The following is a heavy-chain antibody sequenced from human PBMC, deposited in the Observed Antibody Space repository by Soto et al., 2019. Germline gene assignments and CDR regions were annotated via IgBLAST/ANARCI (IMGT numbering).Heavy chain of an antibody. J-gene: IGHJ4*02. CDR1: GYTFTGYY. Sequence: ASVKVSCKASGYTFTGYYMHWVRQAPGQGLEWMGWINPNSGGTNYAQKFQGWVTMTRDTSISTAYMELSRLRSDDTAVYYCARGRITMVRGAQISPIWYWGQGTLVTVSS. V-gene: IGHV1-2*04. CDR3: ARGRITMVRGAQISPIWY. D-gene: IGHD3-10*01. CDR2: INPNSGGT.